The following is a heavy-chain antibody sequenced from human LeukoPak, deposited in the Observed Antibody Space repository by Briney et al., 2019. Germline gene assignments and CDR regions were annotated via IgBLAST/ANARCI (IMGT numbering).Heavy chain of an antibody. Sequence: GGSLRLSCAASGFTFNRYGINWVRQPPGKGLEWVSYISSSGSTIYYAASVKGRFTISRDNAKNSLHLQMNSLRTEDTAVYYCARDRDIVIVAATIPHWFDTCGQGALVTVSS. CDR1: GFTFNRYG. CDR2: ISSSGSTI. V-gene: IGHV3-48*04. J-gene: IGHJ5*02. D-gene: IGHD2/OR15-2a*01. CDR3: ARDRDIVIVAATIPHWFDT.